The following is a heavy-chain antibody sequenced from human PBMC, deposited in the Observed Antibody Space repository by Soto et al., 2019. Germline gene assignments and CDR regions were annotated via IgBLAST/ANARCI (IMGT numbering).Heavy chain of an antibody. CDR1: GFTFSGAW. CDR2: IKSRFDGGRI. CDR3: TTSVTGTPRAIDY. J-gene: IGHJ4*02. V-gene: IGHV3-15*01. Sequence: EVHLVESGGGPVKPGGSLRLSCAASGFTFSGAWMSWVRQAPGKGLEWIGRIKSRFDGGRIDYAASMKGRFSISRDDSANTLFLEMNSLKSEDTAVYFCTTSVTGTPRAIDYWGQGTLVTVSS. D-gene: IGHD1-7*01.